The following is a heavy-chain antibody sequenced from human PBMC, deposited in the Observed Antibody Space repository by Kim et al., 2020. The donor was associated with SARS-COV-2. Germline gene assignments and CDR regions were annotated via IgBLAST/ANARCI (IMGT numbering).Heavy chain of an antibody. CDR2: ISYDGSNK. D-gene: IGHD2-15*01. Sequence: GGSLRLSCAASGFTFSSYGMHWVRQAPGKGLEWVAVISYDGSNKYYADSVKGRFTISRDNSKNTLYLQMNSLRAEDTAVYYCAKERQVVADEVGDLDIWG. J-gene: IGHJ3*02. CDR3: AKERQVVADEVGDLDI. CDR1: GFTFSSYG. V-gene: IGHV3-30*18.